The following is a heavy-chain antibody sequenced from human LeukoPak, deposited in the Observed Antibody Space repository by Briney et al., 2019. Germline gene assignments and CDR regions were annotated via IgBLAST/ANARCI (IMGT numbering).Heavy chain of an antibody. CDR1: GYSISSGYH. D-gene: IGHD1-1*01. V-gene: IGHV4-38-2*01. J-gene: IGHJ4*02. Sequence: PSETLSLTCAVSGYSISSGYHWDWIRQPPGKGLEWIGSIHHSGSTYYNPSLKSRVIISVDTSKNQFSLKLSSVTAADTAVYYCARINWNPDYWGQGTLVTVSS. CDR2: IHHSGST. CDR3: ARINWNPDY.